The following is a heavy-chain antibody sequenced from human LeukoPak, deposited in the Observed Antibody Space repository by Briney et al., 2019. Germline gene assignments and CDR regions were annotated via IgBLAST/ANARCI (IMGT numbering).Heavy chain of an antibody. V-gene: IGHV4-39*07. CDR2: VFYSGST. CDR1: GGSISSTSYY. D-gene: IGHD2-2*01. CDR3: ARYCSSTSCSNEALDV. Sequence: SETLSLSCTVSGGSISSTSYYWGWIRQSPGKGLEWIGSVFYSGSTYCNPSLKSRVTISADTSKNQFSLKLRSVTAADTAVYYCARYCSSTSCSNEALDVWGQGTMVTVSS. J-gene: IGHJ3*01.